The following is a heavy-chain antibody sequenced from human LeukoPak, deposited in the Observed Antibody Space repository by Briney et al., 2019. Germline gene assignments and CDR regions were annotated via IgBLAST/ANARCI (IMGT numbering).Heavy chain of an antibody. CDR3: AKDRRETDYPDY. Sequence: GGSLRLSCAASGFTFSSYAMSWVRQAPGKGLEWVSAISGSGGSTYYADSVKGRLTISRDNSKNTLYLQMNSLRAEDTAVYYCAKDRRETDYPDYWGQGTLVAVSS. D-gene: IGHD1-26*01. V-gene: IGHV3-23*01. J-gene: IGHJ4*02. CDR1: GFTFSSYA. CDR2: ISGSGGST.